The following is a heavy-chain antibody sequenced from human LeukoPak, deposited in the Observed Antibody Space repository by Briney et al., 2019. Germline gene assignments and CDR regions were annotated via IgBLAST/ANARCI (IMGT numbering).Heavy chain of an antibody. Sequence: PERPLRLSCAASGFTFSSYGMHWVRQAPGKGLEWVAVIWYGGSNKYYADSVKGRFTISRDNSKNTLYLQMNSLRAEDTAVYYCARSNSHYFDYWGQGTLVTVSS. CDR1: GFTFSSYG. CDR3: ARSNSHYFDY. CDR2: IWYGGSNK. D-gene: IGHD2/OR15-2a*01. V-gene: IGHV3-33*01. J-gene: IGHJ4*02.